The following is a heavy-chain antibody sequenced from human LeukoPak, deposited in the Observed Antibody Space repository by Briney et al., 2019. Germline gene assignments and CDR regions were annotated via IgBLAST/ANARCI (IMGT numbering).Heavy chain of an antibody. CDR1: GFTFDDYG. D-gene: IGHD3-10*01. J-gene: IGHJ4*02. CDR2: INWNGGST. CDR3: ARRITMVRGVIISLGY. V-gene: IGHV3-20*04. Sequence: GGSLRLSCAASGFTFDDYGMSWVRQAPGKGLEWVSGINWNGGSTGYADSVKGRFTISRDNAKNSLHLQMNSLRAEDTALYYCARRITMVRGVIISLGYWGQGTLVTVSS.